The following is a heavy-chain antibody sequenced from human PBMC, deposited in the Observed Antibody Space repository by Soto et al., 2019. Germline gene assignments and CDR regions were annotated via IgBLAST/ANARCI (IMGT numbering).Heavy chain of an antibody. Sequence: QVQLVQSGAEVKKPESSVKVSCKASGGTFSNYAINWVRQAPGQWLECMGGIIPFFGTANYAQKLQGRVTITADKSTSTAYMELSSLRSEDTAVYYCAKERYYYDSSGDTYGFDIWGQGTMVTVSS. J-gene: IGHJ3*02. V-gene: IGHV1-69*06. D-gene: IGHD3-22*01. CDR2: IIPFFGTA. CDR1: GGTFSNYA. CDR3: AKERYYYDSSGDTYGFDI.